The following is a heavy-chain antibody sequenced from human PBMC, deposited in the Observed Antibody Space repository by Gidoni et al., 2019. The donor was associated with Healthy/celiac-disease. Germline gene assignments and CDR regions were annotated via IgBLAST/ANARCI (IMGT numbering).Heavy chain of an antibody. Sequence: VRQAPGKGLEWVSYISSSSSTIYYADSVKGRFTISRDNAKNSLYLQMNSLRDEDTAVYYCARGRFGVVIDDAFDIWGQGTMVTVSS. CDR3: ARGRFGVVIDDAFDI. D-gene: IGHD3-3*01. V-gene: IGHV3-48*02. CDR2: ISSSSSTI. J-gene: IGHJ3*02.